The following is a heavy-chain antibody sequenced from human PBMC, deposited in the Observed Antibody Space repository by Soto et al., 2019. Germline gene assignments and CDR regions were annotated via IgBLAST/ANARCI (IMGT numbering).Heavy chain of an antibody. CDR2: ISSSSSYI. CDR3: ARDREVQHIVVVTAILGY. V-gene: IGHV3-21*01. J-gene: IGHJ4*02. Sequence: PGGSLRLSCAASGFTFSIYSMNWVRHAPGKGLEWVSSISSSSSYIYYADSVKGRFTISRDNAKNSLYLQMNSLRAEDTAVYYCARDREVQHIVVVTAILGYWGQGTLVTVSS. D-gene: IGHD2-21*02. CDR1: GFTFSIYS.